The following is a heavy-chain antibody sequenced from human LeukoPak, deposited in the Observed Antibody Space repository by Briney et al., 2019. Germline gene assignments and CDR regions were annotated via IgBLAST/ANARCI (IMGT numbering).Heavy chain of an antibody. J-gene: IGHJ6*02. Sequence: ASVKVSCKASGYTFTGYYMHWVRQAPGQGLEWMGWINPNSGGTNYAQKFQGRVTMTRDTSISTAYMELSRLRSDDTALYYCAKDNPPNCSSTSCYTYYYYGMDVWGQGTTVTVSS. V-gene: IGHV1-2*02. CDR2: INPNSGGT. CDR1: GYTFTGYY. D-gene: IGHD2-2*02. CDR3: AKDNPPNCSSTSCYTYYYYGMDV.